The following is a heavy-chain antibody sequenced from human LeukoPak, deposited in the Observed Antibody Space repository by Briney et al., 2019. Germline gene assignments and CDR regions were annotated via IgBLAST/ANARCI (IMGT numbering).Heavy chain of an antibody. CDR1: GFTFSSYA. D-gene: IGHD3-10*01. J-gene: IGHJ4*02. Sequence: QPGGSLRPSCAASGFTFSSYAMSWVRQAPGKGLEWVSAISGSGGSTYYADSVKGRFTISRDNSKNTLYLQMNSLRAEDTAVYYCAKMDMVRGVISLTFSDYWGQGTLVTVSS. V-gene: IGHV3-23*01. CDR2: ISGSGGST. CDR3: AKMDMVRGVISLTFSDY.